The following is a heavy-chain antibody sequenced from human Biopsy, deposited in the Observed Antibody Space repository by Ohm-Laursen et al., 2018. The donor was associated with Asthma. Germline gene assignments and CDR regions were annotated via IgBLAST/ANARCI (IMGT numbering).Heavy chain of an antibody. CDR3: ARTTYGDDGFDP. D-gene: IGHD4-17*01. J-gene: IGHJ5*02. CDR2: TNERGVT. V-gene: IGHV4-34*01. CDR1: PGSFSGFF. Sequence: SDTLSLTCNVYPGSFSGFFWTWIRQSPGKGLEWIGETNERGVTNNNPSLKSRVIISIDTYWNRVSLKLTSVTAADTAVYYCARTTYGDDGFDPWGQGTLVTVSS.